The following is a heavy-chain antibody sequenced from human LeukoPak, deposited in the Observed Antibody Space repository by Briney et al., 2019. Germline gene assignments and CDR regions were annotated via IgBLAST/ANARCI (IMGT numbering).Heavy chain of an antibody. D-gene: IGHD3-3*01. CDR1: GGSISSYY. J-gene: IGHJ6*03. V-gene: IGHV4-59*01. CDR3: ARGKYSESPPGQRFLEWTTHYYYYYMDV. Sequence: PSETLSLTCTVSGGSISSYYWSWIRQPPGKGLEWIGYIYYSGSTNYNPSLKSRVTISVDTSKNQFSLKLSSVTAADTAVYYCARGKYSESPPGQRFLEWTTHYYYYYMDVWGKGTTVTVSS. CDR2: IYYSGST.